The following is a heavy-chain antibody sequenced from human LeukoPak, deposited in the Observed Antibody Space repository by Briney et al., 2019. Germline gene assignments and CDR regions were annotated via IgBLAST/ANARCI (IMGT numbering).Heavy chain of an antibody. CDR1: GFTFSSYA. CDR2: ISYDGSNK. Sequence: PGGSLRLSCAASGFTFSSYAMHWVRQAPGKGLEWVAVISYDGSNKYYADSVKGRFTISRDNAKNSLYLQMNSLRAEDTAVYYCAREAYYDFWSGYYTRDDAFDIWGQGTMVTVSS. V-gene: IGHV3-30-3*01. J-gene: IGHJ3*02. D-gene: IGHD3-3*01. CDR3: AREAYYDFWSGYYTRDDAFDI.